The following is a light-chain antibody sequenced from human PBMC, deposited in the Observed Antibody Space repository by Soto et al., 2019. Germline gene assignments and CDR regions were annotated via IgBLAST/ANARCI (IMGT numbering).Light chain of an antibody. Sequence: AIPLTQSPSSLSATVGDTVTITCRASRGIGNSVAWYQQKPGSPPRLLISDVSTLETGVPSRFSGSESGTSFTLTISSLQPEDFGTYYCQQFTTYPLIFGGGTKLEI. CDR3: QQFTTYPLI. V-gene: IGKV1-13*02. J-gene: IGKJ4*01. CDR1: RGIGNS. CDR2: DVS.